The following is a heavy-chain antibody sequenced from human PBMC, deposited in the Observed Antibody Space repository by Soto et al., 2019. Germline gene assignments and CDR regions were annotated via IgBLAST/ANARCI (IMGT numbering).Heavy chain of an antibody. CDR1: GFSFSTYG. D-gene: IGHD5-18*01. V-gene: IGHV3-30*03. Sequence: GGSLRLSCAASGFSFSTYGMHWVRQAPGKGLEWVAFISNDGSNKYYADSVRGRFTISRDNSKNTLYLQMNSLRAEDTAVYYCAREGYRKYHYYGMDVWGQGTTVTVSS. CDR3: AREGYRKYHYYGMDV. J-gene: IGHJ6*02. CDR2: ISNDGSNK.